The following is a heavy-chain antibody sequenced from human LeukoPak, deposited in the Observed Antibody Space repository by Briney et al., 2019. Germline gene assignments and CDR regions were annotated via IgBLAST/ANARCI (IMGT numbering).Heavy chain of an antibody. V-gene: IGHV3-21*01. Sequence: PGGSLRLSCAASGFTVSSNYMSWVRQAPGKGLEWVSSISSSSSYIYYADSVKGRFTISRDNAKNSLYLQMNSLRAEDTAVYYCASAKSVGWGQGTLVTVSS. CDR2: ISSSSSYI. CDR1: GFTVSSNY. CDR3: ASAKSVG. J-gene: IGHJ4*02.